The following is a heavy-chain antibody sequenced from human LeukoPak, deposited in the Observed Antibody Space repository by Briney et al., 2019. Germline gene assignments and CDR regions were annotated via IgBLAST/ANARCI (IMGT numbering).Heavy chain of an antibody. V-gene: IGHV1-46*03. J-gene: IGHJ4*02. CDR3: ACSGDDGGIDY. CDR1: GYTFTSYY. Sequence: GASVKVSCKASGYTFTSYYMHWVRRAPGQGLEWMGIINPSGGSTSYAQKFQGRVTMTRDTSTSTVYMELSSLRSEDTAVYYCACSGDDGGIDYWGQGTLVTVSS. D-gene: IGHD2-15*01. CDR2: INPSGGST.